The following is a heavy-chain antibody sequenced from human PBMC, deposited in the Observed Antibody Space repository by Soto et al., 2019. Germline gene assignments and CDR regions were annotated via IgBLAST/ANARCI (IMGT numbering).Heavy chain of an antibody. Sequence: QITLKESGPTLVKPTQTLTLTCTFSGFSLNTSGVGVGWIRQTPGKALEWLALIYWNDDKRYSASLKSRLTINMDTAKNQVVLTITNMDPVDTASYYCVRRILMVTGAGLLDYWGQGTLVTVSS. CDR2: IYWNDDK. J-gene: IGHJ4*02. V-gene: IGHV2-5*01. D-gene: IGHD2-21*02. CDR3: VRRILMVTGAGLLDY. CDR1: GFSLNTSGVG.